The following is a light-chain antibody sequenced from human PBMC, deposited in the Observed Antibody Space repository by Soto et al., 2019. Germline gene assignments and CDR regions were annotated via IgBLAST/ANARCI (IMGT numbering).Light chain of an antibody. CDR1: SSDVGGYNF. CDR3: CSYTSGSTPFV. J-gene: IGLJ1*01. Sequence: QSVLTQPASVSGSPGQSITISCTGTSSDVGGYNFVSWYQQHPGKAPKLMIFDVGDRPSGVSNRFSGSKSGNTASLTISGLQAEGEADYYCCSYTSGSTPFVFGTGTKVTVL. CDR2: DVG. V-gene: IGLV2-14*03.